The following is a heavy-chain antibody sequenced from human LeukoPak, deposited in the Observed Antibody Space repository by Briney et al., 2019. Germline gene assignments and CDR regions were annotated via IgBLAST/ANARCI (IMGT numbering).Heavy chain of an antibody. CDR2: IIPIFGTA. CDR3: ARGMDDFWSGYSNYYHYMDV. CDR1: GCTFSSYA. V-gene: IGHV1-69*13. D-gene: IGHD3-3*01. Sequence: SVKVSCKASGCTFSSYAISWVRQAPGQGLEWMGVIIPIFGTANYAQKFQGRVTITADESTSTAYMELSSLRSGDTAGYNLARGMDDFWSGYSNYYHYMDVWGKGTTVTVSS. J-gene: IGHJ6*03.